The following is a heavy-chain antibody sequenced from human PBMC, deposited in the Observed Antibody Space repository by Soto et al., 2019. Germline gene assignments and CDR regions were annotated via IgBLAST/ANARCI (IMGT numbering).Heavy chain of an antibody. V-gene: IGHV3-23*01. J-gene: IGHJ6*02. CDR1: GFTFSSYA. Sequence: GGSLRLSCAASGFTFSSYAMSWVRQAPGKGLEWVSAISGSGGSTYYADSVKGRFTISRDNSKNTLYLQMNSLRAEDTAVYYCAKEYGSGSYYKGWYYYSYGMDVWGQGTTVPVSS. CDR3: AKEYGSGSYYKGWYYYSYGMDV. D-gene: IGHD3-10*01. CDR2: ISGSGGST.